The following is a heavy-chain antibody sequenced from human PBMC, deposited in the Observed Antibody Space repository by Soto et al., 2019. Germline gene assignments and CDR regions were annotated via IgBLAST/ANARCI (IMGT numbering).Heavy chain of an antibody. J-gene: IGHJ4*02. D-gene: IGHD2-15*01. CDR3: ARVMGGGSEYFFDY. CDR2: INPSGGTT. Sequence: QVQLVQSGTEVKKPGASVKVSCKASGYTFTRHNVHWVRQAPGQGLEWMAIINPSGGTTYYVQKFEGRVTLTTDTSTSTVHMELSSLRSDDTAVYYCARVMGGGSEYFFDYWGQGTLVTVSS. CDR1: GYTFTRHN. V-gene: IGHV1-46*01.